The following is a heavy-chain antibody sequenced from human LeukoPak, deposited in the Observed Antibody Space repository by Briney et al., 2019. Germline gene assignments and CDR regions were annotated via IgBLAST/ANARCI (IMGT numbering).Heavy chain of an antibody. CDR2: IYYSGST. CDR3: ANYYGSGSYYHASNY. D-gene: IGHD3-10*01. Sequence: SETLSLTCTVSGGSISSSSYYWGWIRQPPGKGLEWIGSIYYSGSTYYNPSLKSRVTISVDTSKNQFSLKLSSVTAADTAVYYCANYYGSGSYYHASNYWGQGTLVTVSS. J-gene: IGHJ4*02. CDR1: GGSISSSSYY. V-gene: IGHV4-39*07.